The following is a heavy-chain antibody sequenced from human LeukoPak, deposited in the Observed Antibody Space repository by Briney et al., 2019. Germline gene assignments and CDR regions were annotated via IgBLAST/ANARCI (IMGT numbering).Heavy chain of an antibody. CDR2: INPSGGST. V-gene: IGHV1-46*01. CDR3: ARGVAAPGTGGLSWFDP. D-gene: IGHD6-13*01. J-gene: IGHJ5*02. Sequence: ASVKVSCKASGYTFSSYYIHWVRQAPGQGLEWMGIINPSGGSTSYAQKFQGRVTMIRDTSTSTVYMELSSLRSEDTAVYYCARGVAAPGTGGLSWFDPSGQGTLVTVSS. CDR1: GYTFSSYY.